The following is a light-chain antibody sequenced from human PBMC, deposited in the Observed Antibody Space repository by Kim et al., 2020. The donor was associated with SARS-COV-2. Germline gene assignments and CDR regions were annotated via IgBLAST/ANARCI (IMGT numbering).Light chain of an antibody. CDR1: NSDVGSYNL. Sequence: QSALTQPASVSGSPGQSITISCTGTNSDVGSYNLVSWYQQHPGKAPKLMIYEVSNRPSGVSNRFSGSKSGNTASLTISGLQAEDEADYYCSSYTSSSTPVVFGGGTQLTVL. V-gene: IGLV2-14*02. CDR2: EVS. CDR3: SSYTSSSTPVV. J-gene: IGLJ2*01.